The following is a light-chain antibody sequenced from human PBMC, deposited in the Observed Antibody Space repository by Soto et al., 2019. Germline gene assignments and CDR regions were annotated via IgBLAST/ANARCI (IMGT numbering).Light chain of an antibody. CDR2: GAS. J-gene: IGKJ4*01. Sequence: EIVMTQSPASLSVSPGERATLSCRAAQNVGRDLAWYQQKPGQAPRLLIYGASTRATGIPARFTGSGSGTEFTLTISSLQSEDSAVYPCQQYINWPLTFGGGTKVEIK. CDR1: QNVGRD. CDR3: QQYINWPLT. V-gene: IGKV3D-15*01.